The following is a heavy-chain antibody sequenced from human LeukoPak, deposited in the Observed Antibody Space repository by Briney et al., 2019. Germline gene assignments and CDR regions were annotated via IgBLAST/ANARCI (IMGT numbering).Heavy chain of an antibody. D-gene: IGHD3-10*01. CDR1: GYTFTSYG. CDR3: ARDEKHSGLDY. V-gene: IGHV1-18*01. J-gene: IGHJ4*02. CDR2: ISAYNGNT. Sequence: ASVKVSCKASGYTFTSYGISWVRQAPGQGLEWMGWISAYNGNTNYAQKLQGRVTITTDESTSTAYMELSSLRSEDTAVYYCARDEKHSGLDYWGQGTLVTVSS.